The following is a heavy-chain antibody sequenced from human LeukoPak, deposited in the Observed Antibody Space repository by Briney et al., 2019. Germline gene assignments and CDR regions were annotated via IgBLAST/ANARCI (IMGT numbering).Heavy chain of an antibody. D-gene: IGHD3-22*01. J-gene: IGHJ4*02. CDR3: ARDPSGYSSRFDY. Sequence: SETLSLTCTVSDDSISISSYYWGWIRQPPGKGLEWIGSIYYSGNTYYNPSLKSRVTISIDTSKNQFSLKLRSVIAADTAVYYCARDPSGYSSRFDYWGQGTLVTVSS. CDR1: DDSISISSYY. CDR2: IYYSGNT. V-gene: IGHV4-39*07.